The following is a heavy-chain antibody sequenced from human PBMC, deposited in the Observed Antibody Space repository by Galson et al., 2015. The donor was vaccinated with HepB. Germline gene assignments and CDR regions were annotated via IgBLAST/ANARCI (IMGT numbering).Heavy chain of an antibody. CDR2: NKPQNGAT. J-gene: IGHJ4*02. D-gene: IGHD6-25*01. Sequence: SVKVCCKASGYTFAHYYVHWVRQAPGQGLEWLGWNKPQNGATDYGPRFQGRVTMTTETSISTGYLDLSILTPDDTAFYYCARDSIIAAHCYDFWGQGTLVTVSS. CDR1: GYTFAHYY. V-gene: IGHV1-2*02. CDR3: ARDSIIAAHCYDF.